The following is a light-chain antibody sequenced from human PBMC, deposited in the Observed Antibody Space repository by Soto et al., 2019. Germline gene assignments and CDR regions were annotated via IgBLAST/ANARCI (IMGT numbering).Light chain of an antibody. CDR1: QGISSA. V-gene: IGKV1-13*02. J-gene: IGKJ4*01. CDR3: QQFNIYPLT. Sequence: IQMTQSPSSLSASVGDIVTITCRASQGISSALAWYQQTPGKAPKLLLYDASSLESGVPSRFSGSGSGTDFTLTISSLKPEDFATYYCQQFNIYPLTFGGGTKVDI. CDR2: DAS.